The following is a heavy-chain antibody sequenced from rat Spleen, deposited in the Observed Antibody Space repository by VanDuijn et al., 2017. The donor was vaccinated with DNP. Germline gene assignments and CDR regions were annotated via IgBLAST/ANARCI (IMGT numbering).Heavy chain of an antibody. D-gene: IGHD1-11*01. CDR3: ARGLNYGGYNYSWYFDF. V-gene: IGHV3-1*01. CDR2: ISYSGST. Sequence: EVQLQESGPGLVKPSQSLSLTCSVTGSSISSNYWGWIRKFPGNKMEWMGYISYSGSTSYNPSLKSRISITRDTSKNQFFLQLNSITTEDTATYYCARGLNYGGYNYSWYFDFWGPGTMVTVSS. CDR1: GSSISSNY. J-gene: IGHJ1*01.